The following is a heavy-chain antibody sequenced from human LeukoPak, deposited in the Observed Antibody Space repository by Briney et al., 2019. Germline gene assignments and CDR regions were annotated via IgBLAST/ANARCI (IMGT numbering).Heavy chain of an antibody. CDR1: GYIFSNYW. V-gene: IGHV5-51*01. CDR2: IYPDDSDT. CDR3: AISYNFDSSGSPHYFDY. Sequence: GESLKISCKGSGYIFSNYWIGWVRQMPGKGLEWMGIIYPDDSDTRYSPSFQGQVTISADKSISTAYLQWSSLKASDTAMYYCAISYNFDSSGSPHYFDYWGQGTLVTVSS. D-gene: IGHD3-22*01. J-gene: IGHJ4*02.